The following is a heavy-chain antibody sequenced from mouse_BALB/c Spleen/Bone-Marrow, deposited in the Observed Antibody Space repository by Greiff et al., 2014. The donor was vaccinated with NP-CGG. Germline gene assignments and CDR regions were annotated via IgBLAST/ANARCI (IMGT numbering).Heavy chain of an antibody. CDR1: GYTFTSYW. D-gene: IGHD2-14*01. J-gene: IGHJ3*01. V-gene: IGHV1-87*01. Sequence: LQESGAELARPGASVKLSCKASGYTFTSYWMQWVKQRPGQGLEWIGAIYPGDGDTRYTQKFKGKATLTADKSSSTAYMLLSSLASEDSAVYYCARGDRYDGRSWFAYWGQGTLVTVSA. CDR3: ARGDRYDGRSWFAY. CDR2: IYPGDGDT.